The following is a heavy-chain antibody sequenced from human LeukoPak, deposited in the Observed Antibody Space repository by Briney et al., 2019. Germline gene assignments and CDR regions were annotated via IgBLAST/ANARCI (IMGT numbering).Heavy chain of an antibody. CDR3: AKVRVGTAHFDY. V-gene: IGHV3-30*18. CDR2: ISHDGSNN. D-gene: IGHD2-15*01. J-gene: IGHJ4*02. CDR1: GFTFRNYG. Sequence: PGGSLSLSCAPSGFTFRNYGMHWVRQAAGKGRAWVVVISHDGSNNNHAASVKGRFTISRDNSKNTLYLQMNSLRPEDTAVYYCAKVRVGTAHFDYWGQGTLVTVSS.